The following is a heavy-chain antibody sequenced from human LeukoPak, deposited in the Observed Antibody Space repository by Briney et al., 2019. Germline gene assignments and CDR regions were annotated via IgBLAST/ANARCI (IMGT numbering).Heavy chain of an antibody. CDR3: ARAGSSGYYYVDY. CDR1: GYTFTSYA. J-gene: IGHJ4*02. Sequence: GASVKVSCKASGYTFTSYAMHWVRQAPGQRLEWMGWINAGNGNTKYSQEFQGRVTIMRDTSASTAYMELSSLRSEDMAVYYCARAGSSGYYYVDYWGQGTLVTVSS. CDR2: INAGNGNT. V-gene: IGHV1-3*03. D-gene: IGHD3-22*01.